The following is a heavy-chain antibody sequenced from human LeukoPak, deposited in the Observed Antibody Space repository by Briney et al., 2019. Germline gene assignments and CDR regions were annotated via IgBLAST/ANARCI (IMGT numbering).Heavy chain of an antibody. V-gene: IGHV4-38-2*01. CDR2: VYTTGAGST. J-gene: IGHJ2*01. CDR1: GFSITSGYF. D-gene: IGHD3-3*01. CDR3: ARGQIYDYWTPVSWKFDL. Sequence: SETLSLTCAVSGFSITSGYFWGWIRQPPGKGLEWIGNVYTTGAGSTYHNPSLKSRVTVSSDTSKNQVSLKLNSVTAADTAVYYCARGQIYDYWTPVSWKFDLWGRGTLVTVSS.